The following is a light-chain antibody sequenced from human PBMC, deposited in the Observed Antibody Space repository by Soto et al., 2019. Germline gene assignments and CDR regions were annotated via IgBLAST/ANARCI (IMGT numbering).Light chain of an antibody. CDR1: SSDVGRYNY. V-gene: IGLV2-14*03. Sequence: LTQPASVSGSPGQSITISCTGTSSDVGRYNYVSWYQQHPGKAPKLIIFDVSYRPSGVSNRFSGSKSANTASLTIFGLQAEDEADYYCNSYTGTSARYVFGTGTKVTVL. CDR3: NSYTGTSARYV. J-gene: IGLJ1*01. CDR2: DVS.